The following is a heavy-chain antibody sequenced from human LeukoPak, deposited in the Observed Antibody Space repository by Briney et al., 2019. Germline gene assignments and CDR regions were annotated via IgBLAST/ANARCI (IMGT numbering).Heavy chain of an antibody. CDR2: IYYSGST. J-gene: IGHJ4*02. CDR3: ARMGRGVPDY. D-gene: IGHD3-10*01. V-gene: IGHV4-39*07. Sequence: SETLSLTCTVSGGSISSSSYYWGWIRQPPGKGLEWIGSIYYSGSTYYNPSLKSRVTISVDTSKNQFSLKLSSVTAADTAVYYCARMGRGVPDYWGQGTLVTVSS. CDR1: GGSISSSSYY.